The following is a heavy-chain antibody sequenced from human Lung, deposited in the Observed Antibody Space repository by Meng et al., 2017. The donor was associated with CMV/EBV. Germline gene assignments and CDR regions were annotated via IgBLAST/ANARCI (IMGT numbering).Heavy chain of an antibody. CDR1: GLTFSSYG. Sequence: ESXKISXAASGLTFSSYGMSWVRQAPGKGLEWVSSIGATAGGTYYADSVKGRFTISRDNAKNTLYLQMNSLRAEDTAVYYCAKYSAVGERLYYFDYWGQGTXVNVAS. CDR3: AKYSAVGERLYYFDY. CDR2: IGATAGGT. D-gene: IGHD2-21*01. V-gene: IGHV3-23*01. J-gene: IGHJ4*02.